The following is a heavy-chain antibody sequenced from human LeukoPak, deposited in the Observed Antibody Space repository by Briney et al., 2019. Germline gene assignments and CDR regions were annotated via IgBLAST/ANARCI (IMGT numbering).Heavy chain of an antibody. D-gene: IGHD2-2*02. V-gene: IGHV4-59*01. CDR1: GGSISSYY. J-gene: IGHJ5*02. CDR3: ARVRVVPAAIDWFDP. CDR2: IYYSGST. Sequence: SETLSLTCTLYGGSISSYYWSWIRQPPGKGLEWIGYIYYSGSTNYNPSLKSRVTISVDTSKNQFSLKLSSVTAADTAVYYCARVRVVPAAIDWFDPWGQGTLVTVSS.